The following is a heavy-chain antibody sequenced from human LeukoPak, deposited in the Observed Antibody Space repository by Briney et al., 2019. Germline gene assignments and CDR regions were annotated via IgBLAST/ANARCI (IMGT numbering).Heavy chain of an antibody. CDR1: GFTFSSYG. V-gene: IGHV3-30*18. CDR3: AKDGGPYSSGSFDY. J-gene: IGHJ4*02. Sequence: GGSLRLSCAASGFTFSSYGMHWVRQAPGKGLEWVAVISYDGSNKYYADSVKGRFTISRDNSKNTLYLQMNSLRAEDTAVYYCAKDGGPYSSGSFDYWGQGTLVTVSS. D-gene: IGHD6-19*01. CDR2: ISYDGSNK.